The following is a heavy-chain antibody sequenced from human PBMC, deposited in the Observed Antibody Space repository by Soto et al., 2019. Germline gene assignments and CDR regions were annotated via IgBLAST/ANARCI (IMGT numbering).Heavy chain of an antibody. Sequence: GEYLKISCKGSGYSFTSYWISWVRQMPGKGLEWMGRIDPSDSYTNYSPSFQGHVTISADKSISTAYLQWSSLKASDTDMYYCARRRVGYSSSFGWFDPWGQGTLVTVSS. V-gene: IGHV5-10-1*01. CDR1: GYSFTSYW. D-gene: IGHD6-6*01. J-gene: IGHJ5*02. CDR2: IDPSDSYT. CDR3: ARRRVGYSSSFGWFDP.